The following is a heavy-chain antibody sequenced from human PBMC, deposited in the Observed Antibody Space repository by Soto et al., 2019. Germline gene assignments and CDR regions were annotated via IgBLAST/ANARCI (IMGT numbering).Heavy chain of an antibody. CDR2: ISAYNGNT. D-gene: IGHD3-9*01. J-gene: IGHJ4*02. Sequence: GASVKVSCKASGYTFTSYGISWVREAPGQGLEWMGWISAYNGNTNYAQKLQGRVTMTTDTSTSTAYMELRSLRSDDMVLYFSQKREYEILTGYYVDYWGQGTLVTVSS. CDR3: QKREYEILTGYYVDY. V-gene: IGHV1-18*03. CDR1: GYTFTSYG.